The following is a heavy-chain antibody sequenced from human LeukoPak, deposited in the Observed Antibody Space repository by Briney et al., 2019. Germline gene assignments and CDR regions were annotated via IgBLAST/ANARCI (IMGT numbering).Heavy chain of an antibody. V-gene: IGHV1-69*13. CDR1: GGTFSSYA. CDR3: ARDQVGGEGDDAFDI. CDR2: IIPIFDTA. J-gene: IGHJ3*02. Sequence: SVKVSCKASGGTFSSYAISWVRQAPGQGLEWMGGIIPIFDTANYAQKFQGRVTITADESTSTAYMELSSLRSEDTAVYYCARDQVGGEGDDAFDIWGQGTMVTASS. D-gene: IGHD2-21*01.